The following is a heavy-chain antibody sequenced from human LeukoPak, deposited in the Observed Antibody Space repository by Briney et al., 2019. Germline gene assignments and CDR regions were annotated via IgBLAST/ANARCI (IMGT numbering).Heavy chain of an antibody. CDR2: ISAYNGNT. Sequence: ASVKVSCKASGYTFTSYGISWVRQAPGQGLEWMGWISAYNGNTNYAQKLQGRVTMTTDTSTSTAYMELRSLRSDDTAVYYCARARRDCSGGSCQTLPFDYWGQGTLVTVSS. CDR3: ARARRDCSGGSCQTLPFDY. CDR1: GYTFTSYG. V-gene: IGHV1-18*01. D-gene: IGHD2-15*01. J-gene: IGHJ4*02.